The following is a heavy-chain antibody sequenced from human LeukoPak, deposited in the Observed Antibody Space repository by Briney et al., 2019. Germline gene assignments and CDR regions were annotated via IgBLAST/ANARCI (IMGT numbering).Heavy chain of an antibody. CDR2: FDPEDGET. V-gene: IGHV1-24*01. D-gene: IGHD3-10*01. Sequence: ASVKVSCKVSRYTLTELSMHWVRQAPGKGLEWMGGFDPEDGETIYAQKFQGRVTMTEDTSTDTAYMELSSLRSEDTAVYYCATSSMVRGGRFDPWGQGTLVTVSS. J-gene: IGHJ5*02. CDR3: ATSSMVRGGRFDP. CDR1: RYTLTELS.